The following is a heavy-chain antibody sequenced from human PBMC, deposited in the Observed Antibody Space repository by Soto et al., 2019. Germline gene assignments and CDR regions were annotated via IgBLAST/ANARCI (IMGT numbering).Heavy chain of an antibody. V-gene: IGHV4-59*01. J-gene: IGHJ3*02. CDR3: AREWYSSSWYAWGAFDI. CDR2: IYYSGST. CDR1: GGSISSYY. Sequence: QVQLQESGPGLVKPSETLSLTCTVSGGSISSYYWSWIRQPPGTGLEWIGDIYYSGSTNYNPSLKSGVTISVDTSKNQCSLKLSSVTAADTAVYYCAREWYSSSWYAWGAFDIWVQGTMVTVSS. D-gene: IGHD6-13*01.